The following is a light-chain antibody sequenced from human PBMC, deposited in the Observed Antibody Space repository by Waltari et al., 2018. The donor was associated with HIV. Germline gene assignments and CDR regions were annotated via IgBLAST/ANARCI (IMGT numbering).Light chain of an antibody. J-gene: IGLJ3*02. CDR2: RNN. V-gene: IGLV10-54*04. CDR1: NNNVDHKG. CDR3: LAWDSNLGGWV. Sequence: LTQPPSMSTASGQTATVTCTADNNNVDHKGAPWVQPPQGHPPKLLSPRNNNRPSGVSERFSASRAGHTTFLTISGLQSEDEADYFCLAWDSNLGGWVFGGGTHLTV.